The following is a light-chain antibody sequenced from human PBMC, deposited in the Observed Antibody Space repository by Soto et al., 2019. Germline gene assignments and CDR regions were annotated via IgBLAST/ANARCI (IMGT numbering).Light chain of an antibody. Sequence: DIQMTQSPSTLSASVGDRVTITCRASQSITGWLAWYQQKPGEAPKLLIYDVSNLESGVPSRFSGSGSGTQFSLTIRSLQPDDFATYYCQQYDYSRTFGQGTKVDIK. CDR1: QSITGW. CDR2: DVS. CDR3: QQYDYSRT. J-gene: IGKJ1*01. V-gene: IGKV1-5*01.